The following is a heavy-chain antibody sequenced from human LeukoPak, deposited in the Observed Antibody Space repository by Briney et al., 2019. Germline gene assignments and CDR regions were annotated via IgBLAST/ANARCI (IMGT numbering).Heavy chain of an antibody. D-gene: IGHD3-16*02. CDR2: IKQDGSEK. CDR3: ARDYLFDY. CDR1: GFPFSSYW. J-gene: IGHJ4*02. V-gene: IGHV3-7*01. Sequence: GGSLRLSCAASGFPFSSYWMSWVRQAPGKGLEWAANIKQDGSEKYYVDSVKGRFTISRDNAKNSLYLQMNSLRAEDTAVYYCARDYLFDYWGQGTLVTVSS.